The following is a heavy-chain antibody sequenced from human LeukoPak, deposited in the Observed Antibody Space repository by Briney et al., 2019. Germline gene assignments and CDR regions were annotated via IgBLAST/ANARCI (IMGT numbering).Heavy chain of an antibody. J-gene: IGHJ4*02. D-gene: IGHD3-22*01. Sequence: SETLSLTCTVSGGSISSYYWGWIRQPPGKGLEWIGSIYYRGSTYYNPSLRSRITLSLDTSKSQFSLSLSSVTAADTAVYYCARTGDSSGYYRNAIDYWGQGTLDTVSS. CDR3: ARTGDSSGYYRNAIDY. CDR2: IYYRGST. CDR1: GGSISSYY. V-gene: IGHV4-39*07.